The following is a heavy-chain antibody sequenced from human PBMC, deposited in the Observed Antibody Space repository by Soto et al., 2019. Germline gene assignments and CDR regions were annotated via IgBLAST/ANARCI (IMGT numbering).Heavy chain of an antibody. CDR2: IYHSGST. CDR3: ARGGYYDFWSGYPPLQYNWFDP. Sequence: SETLSLTCAVSGGSISSGGYSWSWIRQPPGKGLEWIGYIYHSGSTYYNPSLKSRVTISVDRSKNQFSLKLSSVTAADTAVYYCARGGYYDFWSGYPPLQYNWFDPWGQGTLVTVSS. D-gene: IGHD3-3*01. V-gene: IGHV4-30-2*01. CDR1: GGSISSGGYS. J-gene: IGHJ5*02.